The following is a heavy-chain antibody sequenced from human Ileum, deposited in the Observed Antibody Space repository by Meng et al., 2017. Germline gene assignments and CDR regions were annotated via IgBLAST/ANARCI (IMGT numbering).Heavy chain of an antibody. Sequence: HLRLTGPAPGLLKPPHPPSLPVTVSGGPITHTTYYWAWIRQPPGKGLEWIGRMSYSGSTYFNPSLKSRVAISVDTSNNQVSLKLSFVTAADTAVYYCARGGAVAGVWWYFDLWGRGTLVTVSS. V-gene: IGHV4-39*07. CDR2: MSYSGST. D-gene: IGHD6-19*01. CDR1: GGPITHTTYY. J-gene: IGHJ2*01. CDR3: ARGGAVAGVWWYFDL.